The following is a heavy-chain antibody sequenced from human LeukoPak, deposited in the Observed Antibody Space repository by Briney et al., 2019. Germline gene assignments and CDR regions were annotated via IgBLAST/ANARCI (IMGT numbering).Heavy chain of an antibody. D-gene: IGHD3-10*01. Sequence: SETLSLTCTVSSGSFRTYYWSWIRQPPGKGLEWIGYIFYDEGTSSTPSLKSRVTISVDTSNNQFSLKLSSVTAADTAVYYCARAAKGSGSYYKSHWGQGTLVTVSS. CDR3: ARAAKGSGSYYKSH. CDR2: IFYDEGT. J-gene: IGHJ4*02. CDR1: SGSFRTYY. V-gene: IGHV4-59*08.